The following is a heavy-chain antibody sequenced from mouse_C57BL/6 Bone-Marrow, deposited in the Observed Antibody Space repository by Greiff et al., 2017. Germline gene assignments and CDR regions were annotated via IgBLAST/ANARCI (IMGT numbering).Heavy chain of an antibody. CDR3: ARETTVVATDFDY. CDR1: GYTFTSYG. CDR2: IYPRSGNN. V-gene: IGHV1-81*01. J-gene: IGHJ2*01. Sequence: QVQLKQSGAELARPGASVKLSCKASGYTFTSYGISWVKQRTGQGLEWIGEIYPRSGNNDYNEKFKGKATLTEDKSSSTAYMELRSRTSEASAVYFGARETTVVATDFDYWGQGTTLTVSS. D-gene: IGHD1-1*01.